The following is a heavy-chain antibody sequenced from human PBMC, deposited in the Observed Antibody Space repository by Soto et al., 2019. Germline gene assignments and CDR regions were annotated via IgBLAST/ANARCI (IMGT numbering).Heavy chain of an antibody. CDR3: VRGTAISHEPHFDY. CDR1: GFTFSSYS. CDR2: ISSSSSYI. D-gene: IGHD2-21*02. Sequence: GGSLRLSCAASGFTFSSYSMKWVRQAPGKGLEWVSSISSSSSYIYYADSVKGRFTISRDNAKNSLYLQMNSLRAEDTAVYYCVRGTAISHEPHFDYWGQGTLVTVSS. J-gene: IGHJ4*02. V-gene: IGHV3-21*01.